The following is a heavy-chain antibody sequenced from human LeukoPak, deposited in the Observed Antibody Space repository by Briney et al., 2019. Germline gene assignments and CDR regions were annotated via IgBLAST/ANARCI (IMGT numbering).Heavy chain of an antibody. CDR1: GFTFSSYW. V-gene: IGHV3-74*01. J-gene: IGHJ6*03. CDR3: ARAGYYDFWSGYFDYYYYYMDV. D-gene: IGHD3-3*01. CDR2: INSDGSST. Sequence: GGSLRLSCAASGFTFSSYWMGSVRQAPRKWLVWVSRINSDGSSTSYAESVKGRFTISRDNAKNTLYMQMNRLSAEDTAVYYCARAGYYDFWSGYFDYYYYYMDVWGKGTTVTVSS.